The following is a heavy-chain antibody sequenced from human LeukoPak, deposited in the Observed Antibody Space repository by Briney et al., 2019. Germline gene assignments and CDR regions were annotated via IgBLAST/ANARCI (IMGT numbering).Heavy chain of an antibody. V-gene: IGHV1-2*04. Sequence: ASVTVSCKASGYTFTSYYMHWVRQAPGQGLEWMGWINPNSGGTNYAQKFQGWVTMTRDTSISTAYMELSRLRSDDTAVYYCARDGARSGGSCSMDVWGQGTTVTVSS. CDR1: GYTFTSYY. J-gene: IGHJ6*02. D-gene: IGHD2-15*01. CDR3: ARDGARSGGSCSMDV. CDR2: INPNSGGT.